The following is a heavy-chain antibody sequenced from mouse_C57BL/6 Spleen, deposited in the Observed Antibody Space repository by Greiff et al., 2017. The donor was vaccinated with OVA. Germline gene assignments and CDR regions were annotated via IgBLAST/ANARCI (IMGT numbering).Heavy chain of an antibody. Sequence: QVQLQQPGAELVKPGASVQLSCKASGYTFTSYWMHWVKQRPGQGLEWIGMIHPNSGSTNYNEKFKSKATLTVDKSSSTAYMQLSSLTSEDSAVYYCARYYSNYAFDYWGQGTTLTVSS. J-gene: IGHJ2*01. CDR2: IHPNSGST. CDR1: GYTFTSYW. V-gene: IGHV1-64*01. D-gene: IGHD2-5*01. CDR3: ARYYSNYAFDY.